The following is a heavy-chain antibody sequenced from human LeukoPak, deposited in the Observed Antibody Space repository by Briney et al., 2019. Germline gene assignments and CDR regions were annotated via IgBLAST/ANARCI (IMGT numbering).Heavy chain of an antibody. CDR3: ARAVTMIVVASISY. D-gene: IGHD3-22*01. Sequence: ASVKVSCTASVYTFTGYYMHWVRQAPGQGLEWMGWINPNSGGTNYAQKFQGRVTMTRDTSISTAYMELSRLRSDDTAVYYCARAVTMIVVASISYWGQGTLVTVSS. V-gene: IGHV1-2*02. J-gene: IGHJ4*02. CDR2: INPNSGGT. CDR1: VYTFTGYY.